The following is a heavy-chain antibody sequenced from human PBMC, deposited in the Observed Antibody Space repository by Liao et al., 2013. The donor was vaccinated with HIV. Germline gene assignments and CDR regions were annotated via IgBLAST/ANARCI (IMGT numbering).Heavy chain of an antibody. CDR1: GGSISSYY. D-gene: IGHD3-3*01. CDR3: ARVNTIFGVVKRIFDY. J-gene: IGHJ4*02. CDR2: INHSGST. Sequence: QVQLQESGPGLVKPSETLSLTCTVSGGSISSYYWSWIRQPAGKGLEWIGEINHSGSTNYNPSLKSRLTISVDSSKNQFSLKLGSVTAADTAVYYCARVNTIFGVVKRIFDYWGQGTLVTVSS. V-gene: IGHV4-59*12.